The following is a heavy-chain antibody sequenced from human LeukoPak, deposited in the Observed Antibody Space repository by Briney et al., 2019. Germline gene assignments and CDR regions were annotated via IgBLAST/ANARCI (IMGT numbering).Heavy chain of an antibody. CDR3: ARGGGGSYPWDY. J-gene: IGHJ4*02. CDR1: GIVFSSFG. Sequence: GGSLRLSCAASGIVFSSFGLGWVRQAPGKGLEWVAVISYDGSNKYYADSVKGRFTISRDNSKNTLYLQMNSLRAEDTAVYYCARGGGGSYPWDYWGQGTLVTVSS. V-gene: IGHV3-30*03. CDR2: ISYDGSNK. D-gene: IGHD1-26*01.